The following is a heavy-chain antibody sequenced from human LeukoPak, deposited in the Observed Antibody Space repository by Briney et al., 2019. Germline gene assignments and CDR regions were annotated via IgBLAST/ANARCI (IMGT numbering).Heavy chain of an antibody. J-gene: IGHJ5*02. V-gene: IGHV4-39*07. Sequence: SESLSLTCTLSAGSISSSSYYWGWLRQPPGKGLEWIGSIYYSGSTYYNPSLKSQVTISVDTSKNQFSLKLSSVTAADTAVYYCASHRAYNWNDGSGVLNWFDPWGQGTLVTVSS. CDR1: AGSISSSSYY. CDR3: ASHRAYNWNDGSGVLNWFDP. D-gene: IGHD1-20*01. CDR2: IYYSGST.